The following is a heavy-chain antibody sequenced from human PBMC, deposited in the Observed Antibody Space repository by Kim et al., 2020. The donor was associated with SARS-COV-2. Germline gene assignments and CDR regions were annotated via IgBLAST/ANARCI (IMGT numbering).Heavy chain of an antibody. J-gene: IGHJ5*02. D-gene: IGHD3-16*01. Sequence: SETLSLTCTVSGGSISSGGYFWSWIRQHPGKGLEWIGYIYYSGSTYYNPSLKSRVTISVDTSKNNFSLKLSPLTARNTAIIYVAGYGEGNQNWFDPWGQG. CDR3: AGYGEGNQNWFDP. CDR2: IYYSGST. V-gene: IGHV4-31*03. CDR1: GGSISSGGYF.